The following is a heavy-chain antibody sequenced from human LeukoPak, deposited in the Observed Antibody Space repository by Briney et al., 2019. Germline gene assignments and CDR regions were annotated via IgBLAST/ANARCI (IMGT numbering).Heavy chain of an antibody. D-gene: IGHD5-24*01. J-gene: IGHJ4*02. CDR2: IIPSGHTA. CDR1: GFTFSSHG. V-gene: IGHV3-23*01. CDR3: AKDDRWLQFCC. Sequence: GGSLRLSCVASGFTFSSHGMNWVRQAPGKGLEWVSGIIPSGHTAYYADSVRGRFTISRDNSRNTVYLQMNSLRAEDAAVYYCAKDDRWLQFCCWGQGTLVTVSA.